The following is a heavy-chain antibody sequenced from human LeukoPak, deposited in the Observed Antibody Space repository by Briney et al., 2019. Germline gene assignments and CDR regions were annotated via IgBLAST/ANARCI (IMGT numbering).Heavy chain of an antibody. J-gene: IGHJ4*02. V-gene: IGHV1-46*01. CDR3: ARDNRGWSFDY. D-gene: IGHD6-19*01. Sequence: ASVKVSFKASGYTFTGFYFHWMRQAPGQGLEWMGIINPSGGGTSYAQKLQGRVTMTRDTSTNTVYMELSSLRSEDTAVYYCARDNRGWSFDYWGQGTLVTVSS. CDR1: GYTFTGFY. CDR2: INPSGGGT.